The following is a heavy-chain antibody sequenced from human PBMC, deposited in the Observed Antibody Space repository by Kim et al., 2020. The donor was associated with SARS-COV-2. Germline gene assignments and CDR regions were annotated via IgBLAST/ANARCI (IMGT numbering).Heavy chain of an antibody. CDR3: ARYLSTGLDY. J-gene: IGHJ4*01. Sequence: SETLSLTCTVSGGSISGYYWGWFWQPPGKGLEWIGSIFYIGSTSYNLSLKNRVTMSVDTSKNQFYLRLNSVTAADTAVYFCARYLSTGLDYWGPGILVTVPS. D-gene: IGHD1-1*01. V-gene: IGHV4-59*13. CDR2: IFYIGST. CDR1: GGSISGYY.